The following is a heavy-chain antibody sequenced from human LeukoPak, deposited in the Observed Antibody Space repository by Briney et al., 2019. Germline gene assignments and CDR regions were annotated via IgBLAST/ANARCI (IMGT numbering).Heavy chain of an antibody. CDR3: ASRTGDLRVDAFDI. CDR1: GGTFSSYA. J-gene: IGHJ3*02. D-gene: IGHD7-27*01. V-gene: IGHV1-69*04. CDR2: IIPILGIA. Sequence: SVKVSCKASGGTFSSYAISWVRQAPGQGLEWMGRIIPILGIANYAQKFQGRVTVTADKSTSTAYMELSSLRSEDTAVYYCASRTGDLRVDAFDIWGQGTMVTVSS.